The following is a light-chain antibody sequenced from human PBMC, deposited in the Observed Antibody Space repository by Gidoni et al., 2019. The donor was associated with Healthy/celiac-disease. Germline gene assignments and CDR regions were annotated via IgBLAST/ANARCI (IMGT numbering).Light chain of an antibody. J-gene: IGKJ4*01. V-gene: IGKV4-1*01. Sequence: DIVMTQSPDSLAVSLGERATINCKSSQSVLYSSNNKNYLAWYQQKPGQPPMLLICWASTREAGVPDRFSGGGSGADFTPTISSLQADVVAVYCYQQYYSTPLTFGGGTKVEIK. CDR2: WAS. CDR3: QQYYSTPLT. CDR1: QSVLYSSNNKNY.